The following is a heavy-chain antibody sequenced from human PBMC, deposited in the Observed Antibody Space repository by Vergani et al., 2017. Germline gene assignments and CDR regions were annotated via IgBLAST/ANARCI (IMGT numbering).Heavy chain of an antibody. V-gene: IGHV4-59*01. D-gene: IGHD2-15*01. Sequence: QVQLQESGPGLVKPSETLSLTCTVSGGSIISYYWSWIRQPPGKGLEWIGYIYYSGGATYKPSLKSRVSISVDTSKNQFSLKLSAVTAADTAVYYCARYSQSGYYFDYWGQGTLVTVSS. CDR3: ARYSQSGYYFDY. CDR2: IYYSGGA. J-gene: IGHJ4*02. CDR1: GGSIISYY.